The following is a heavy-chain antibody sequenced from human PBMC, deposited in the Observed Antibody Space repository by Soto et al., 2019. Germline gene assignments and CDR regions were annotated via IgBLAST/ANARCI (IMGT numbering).Heavy chain of an antibody. V-gene: IGHV4-59*01. CDR2: IYYSGST. CDR3: ARVLHRASGWSTPYYYYGMDV. Sequence: TSETLSLTCTVSGGSISSYYWSWIRQPPGKGLEWIGYIYYSGSTNYNPSLKSRVTISVDTSKNQFSLKLSSVTAADTAVYYCARVLHRASGWSTPYYYYGMDVWGQGTTVTVSS. J-gene: IGHJ6*02. D-gene: IGHD6-19*01. CDR1: GGSISSYY.